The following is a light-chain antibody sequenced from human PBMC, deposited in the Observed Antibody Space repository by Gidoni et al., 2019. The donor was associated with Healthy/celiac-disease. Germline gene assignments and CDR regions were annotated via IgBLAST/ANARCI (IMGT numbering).Light chain of an antibody. CDR1: QSVSSN. Sequence: EIVIMQPPATLSVSSGERATLSCLASQSVSSNLAWYPQKPGQAPRLLIYGASTRAAGIPFRVSGSGSGTEFTLTISSLQSEDFAVYYCQQYNNWPTWTFGQGTKVEIK. CDR2: GAS. J-gene: IGKJ1*01. CDR3: QQYNNWPTWT. V-gene: IGKV3-15*01.